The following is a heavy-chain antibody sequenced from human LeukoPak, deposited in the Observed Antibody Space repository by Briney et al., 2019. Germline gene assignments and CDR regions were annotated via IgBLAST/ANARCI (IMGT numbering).Heavy chain of an antibody. CDR1: GFTLGNYN. D-gene: IGHD3-22*01. Sequence: GGSLRLSCAASGFTLGNYNMNWVRQAPEKGLEWVSSISSSSTYIYYADSVKGRFTISRDNAKNSLYLQINSLRAEDTALYYCARNPPGAYYDSSSHYPAPFDYWGLGTLVTVSS. V-gene: IGHV3-21*01. CDR2: ISSSSTYI. CDR3: ARNPPGAYYDSSSHYPAPFDY. J-gene: IGHJ4*02.